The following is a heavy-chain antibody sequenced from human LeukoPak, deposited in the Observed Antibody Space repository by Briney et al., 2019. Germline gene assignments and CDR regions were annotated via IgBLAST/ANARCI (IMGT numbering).Heavy chain of an antibody. Sequence: SETLSLTCTVSGGSISSGGYSWSWIRQHPGKGLEWIGYIYYSGSTYYNPSLKSRVTISVDTSKNQFSLKLSSVTAADTAVYYCAGNALGYCSSTSCYTNYYYGMDVWGQGTTVTVSS. V-gene: IGHV4-31*03. CDR3: AGNALGYCSSTSCYTNYYYGMDV. D-gene: IGHD2-2*02. CDR1: GGSISSGGYS. J-gene: IGHJ6*02. CDR2: IYYSGST.